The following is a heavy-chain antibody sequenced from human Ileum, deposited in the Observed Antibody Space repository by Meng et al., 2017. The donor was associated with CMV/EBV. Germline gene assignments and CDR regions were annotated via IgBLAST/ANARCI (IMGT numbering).Heavy chain of an antibody. CDR3: ARETGSISYRYFDY. V-gene: IGHV3-53*01. CDR1: GFSFSSNY. Sequence: CAPSGFSFSSNYMSWVRQAPGKGLEWVSVIYSGGRTYYADSVKGRFTISRDNSKNTVHLQMNSLRAEDTAVYYCARETGSISYRYFDYWGQGTLVTVSS. J-gene: IGHJ4*02. CDR2: IYSGGRT. D-gene: IGHD6-13*01.